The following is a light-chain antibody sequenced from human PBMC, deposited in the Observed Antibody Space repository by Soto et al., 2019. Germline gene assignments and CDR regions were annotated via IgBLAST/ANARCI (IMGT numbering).Light chain of an antibody. Sequence: QSVLTQPPSVSGAPGQRVTISCTGSSSNIGAGYDVHWYQQLPGTAPKLLIYGNSNRPSGVPDRFSGSKSGTSASLAITGLQAHDDPHYYYPSYASSLSVLFGGGTKLPLL. J-gene: IGLJ2*01. V-gene: IGLV1-40*01. CDR3: PSYASSLSVL. CDR1: SSNIGAGYD. CDR2: GNS.